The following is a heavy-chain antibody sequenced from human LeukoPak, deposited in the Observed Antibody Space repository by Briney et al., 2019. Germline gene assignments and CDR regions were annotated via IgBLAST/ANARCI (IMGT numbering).Heavy chain of an antibody. CDR1: GYTLTELS. J-gene: IGHJ4*02. CDR3: ARAYRSTAYYDYVWGSYRLGF. V-gene: IGHV1-24*01. Sequence: ASVKVSCKVSGYTLTELSMHWVRQAPGKGLEWMGGFDPEDGETIYAQKFQGRVTITRNTSISTAYMELSSLRSEDTAVYYCARAYRSTAYYDYVWGSYRLGFWGQGTLVTVSS. D-gene: IGHD3-16*02. CDR2: FDPEDGET.